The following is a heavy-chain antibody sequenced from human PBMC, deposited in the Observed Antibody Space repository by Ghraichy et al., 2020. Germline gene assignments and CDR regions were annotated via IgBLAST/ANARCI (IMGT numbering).Heavy chain of an antibody. V-gene: IGHV4-61*01. Sequence: SETLSLTCFVSGVSVSSDSYSWSWIRQPPGKGLEWIGYVSYSGNTNYNPSLRSRVTISLDASKNQFSLKLTSVTAADTAVYYCGRPLLILPVRGAIDWWVQGMLVPVSS. CDR2: VSYSGNT. D-gene: IGHD2-8*01. CDR1: GVSVSSDSYS. CDR3: GRPLLILPVRGAIDW. J-gene: IGHJ4*02.